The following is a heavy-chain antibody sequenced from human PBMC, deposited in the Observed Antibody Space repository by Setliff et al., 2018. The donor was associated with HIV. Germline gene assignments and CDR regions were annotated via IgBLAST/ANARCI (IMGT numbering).Heavy chain of an antibody. CDR1: GGTFSSYA. J-gene: IGHJ3*02. Sequence: SVKVSCKASGGTFSSYAISWVRQAPGQGLEWMGGVIPILGIANYAQKFQGRVTITTDESTSTAYMELSSLRSEDTAVYYCARGVNYYDSSGYAPDAFDIWGQGTMVTVSS. CDR3: ARGVNYYDSSGYAPDAFDI. D-gene: IGHD3-22*01. V-gene: IGHV1-69*10. CDR2: VIPILGIA.